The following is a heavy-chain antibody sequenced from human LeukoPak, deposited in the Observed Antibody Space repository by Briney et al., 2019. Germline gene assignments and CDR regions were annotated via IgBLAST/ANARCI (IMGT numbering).Heavy chain of an antibody. J-gene: IGHJ4*02. CDR1: GFTFGDYA. D-gene: IGHD6-19*01. Sequence: GRSLRLSCTASGFTFGDYAMSWVRQAPGKGLEWVGFIRSKAYGGTTEYAASVKGRFTISRDDSKSIAYLQMNSLKTEDTPVYYCTSPGGSGWYYNYWGQETLVTVSS. CDR2: IRSKAYGGTT. CDR3: TSPGGSGWYYNY. V-gene: IGHV3-49*04.